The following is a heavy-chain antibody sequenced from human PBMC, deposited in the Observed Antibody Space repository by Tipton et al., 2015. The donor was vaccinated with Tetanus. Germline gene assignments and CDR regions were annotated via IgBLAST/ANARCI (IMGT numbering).Heavy chain of an antibody. CDR1: GYSFTRYG. Sequence: QVQLVQSGAEVKKPGASVKVSCQTSGYSFTRYGISWVRQAPGQGLEWMGWISPYNGKTNYAQKLQGRVTMTTDTSTTTAYMERRSLRSDDTAVYFWTRDGPRLREPERFAYGGRGTLVPVSS. CDR2: ISPYNGKT. V-gene: IGHV1-18*01. CDR3: TRDGPRLREPERFAY. D-gene: IGHD1-14*01. J-gene: IGHJ4*02.